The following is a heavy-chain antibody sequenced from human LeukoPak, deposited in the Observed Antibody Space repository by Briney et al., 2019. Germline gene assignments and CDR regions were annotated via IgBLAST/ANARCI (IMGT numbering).Heavy chain of an antibody. CDR3: ARHGHCTNGVCYSNYYYYMDV. V-gene: IGHV5-51*01. CDR1: GYSFTSYR. CDR2: IYPDDSDT. D-gene: IGHD2-8*01. J-gene: IGHJ6*03. Sequence: GESLKISGKGSGYSFTSYRIGWVRQMLGKGLEWMGIIYPDDSDTRYRPSFEGQVIISVDKSISTASLQWSSLKASDTPTYYCARHGHCTNGVCYSNYYYYMDVWGKGTTVTVSS.